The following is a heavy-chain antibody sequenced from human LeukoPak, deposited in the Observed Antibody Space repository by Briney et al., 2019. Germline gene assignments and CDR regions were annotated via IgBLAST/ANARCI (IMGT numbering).Heavy chain of an antibody. J-gene: IGHJ5*02. V-gene: IGHV3-53*01. CDR2: IYSGGST. CDR3: ARDGRCSDGSCYDNWFDP. D-gene: IGHD2-15*01. CDR1: GFTVSSNY. Sequence: QTGGSLRLSCAASGFTVSSNYMSWVRQAPGKGLEWVSVIYSGGSTYYADSVKGRFTISRDNSKNTLYLQMNSLRAEDTAVYYCARDGRCSDGSCYDNWFDPWGQGTLVTVSS.